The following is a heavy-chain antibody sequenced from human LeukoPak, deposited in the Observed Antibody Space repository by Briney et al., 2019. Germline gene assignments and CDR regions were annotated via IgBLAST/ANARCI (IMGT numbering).Heavy chain of an antibody. CDR3: AKDYHDSSRYSEYFQH. D-gene: IGHD3-22*01. CDR2: ISGSGGST. J-gene: IGHJ1*01. CDR1: GFTFSSYA. Sequence: PGGSLRLSCAASGFTFSSYAMSWVRQAPGKGLEWVSAISGSGGSTYYADSVKGRFTISRDNSKNTLYLQMNSLRAEDTAVYYCAKDYHDSSRYSEYFQHWGQGTLVTVSS. V-gene: IGHV3-23*01.